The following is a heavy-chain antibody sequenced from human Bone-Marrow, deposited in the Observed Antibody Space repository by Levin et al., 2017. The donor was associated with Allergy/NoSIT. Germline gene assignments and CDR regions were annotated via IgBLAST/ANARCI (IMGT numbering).Heavy chain of an antibody. V-gene: IGHV3-23*05. D-gene: IGHD3-9*01. CDR1: GFTFSNYA. CDR3: ATWLSHHLDY. J-gene: IGHJ4*02. CDR2: IDRPTRNT. Sequence: GGSLRLSCAASGFTFSNYAMHWVRQAPGRGLEWVSTIDRPTRNTHYADSVKGRFTISRVNSENTLYLQMNSLRAEDTALYYCATWLSHHLDYWGQGTLVTVSS.